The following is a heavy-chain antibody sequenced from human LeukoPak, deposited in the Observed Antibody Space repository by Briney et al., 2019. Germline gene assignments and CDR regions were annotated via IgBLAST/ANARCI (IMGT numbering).Heavy chain of an antibody. CDR2: IHYSGNT. D-gene: IGHD4-17*01. CDR1: GGSTRSYY. V-gene: IGHV4-59*01. J-gene: IGHJ2*01. Sequence: PSETLSLTCAVSGGSTRSYYWSWIRQPPGKGLEWVGHIHYSGNTDYNPSLKSRVTISLDVSKNQFFLKLNSVTAADTAVYYCARAGGVTTAPLDLDIWGRGTQVTVSA. CDR3: ARAGGVTTAPLDLDI.